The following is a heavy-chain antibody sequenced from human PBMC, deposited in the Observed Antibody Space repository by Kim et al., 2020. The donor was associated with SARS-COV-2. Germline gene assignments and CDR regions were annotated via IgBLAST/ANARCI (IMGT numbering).Heavy chain of an antibody. V-gene: IGHV3-13*04. CDR3: ARDRGGWVYDI. CDR1: GFTFSSYD. J-gene: IGHJ3*02. D-gene: IGHD6-19*01. Sequence: GGSLRLSCAASGFTFSSYDMHWVRQATGKGLEWVSAIGTAGDTYYPGSVKGRFTISRENAKNSLYLQMNSLRAGDTAVYYCARDRGGWVYDIWGQGTMVTVSS. CDR2: IGTAGDT.